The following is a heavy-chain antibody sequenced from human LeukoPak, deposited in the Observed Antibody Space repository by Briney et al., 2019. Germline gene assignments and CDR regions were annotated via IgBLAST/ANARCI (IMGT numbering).Heavy chain of an antibody. Sequence: SETLSLTCTVSGGSISSYYWSWIRQPAGKGLEWIGRISTSGSTNYNPSLKSRVTVSVDTSKNQFSLKLSSVTAADTAVYYCARDLGGHCSSTSCYGEYYFDYWGQGTLVTVSS. D-gene: IGHD2-2*01. CDR2: ISTSGST. V-gene: IGHV4-4*07. CDR1: GGSISSYY. CDR3: ARDLGGHCSSTSCYGEYYFDY. J-gene: IGHJ4*02.